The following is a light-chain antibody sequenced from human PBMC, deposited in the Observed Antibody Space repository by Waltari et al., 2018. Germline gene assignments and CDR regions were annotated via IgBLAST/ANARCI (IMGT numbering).Light chain of an antibody. J-gene: IGLJ3*02. CDR3: AAWDDSLNGWV. CDR1: RLNIGSKP. V-gene: IGLV1-44*01. Sequence: QSVLTQSPSTPGTPGQSVTISYTGSRLNIGSKPVNWYKQVPGTAPKLLISTNNQRPSGVPDRFSGSKSGTSASLAISGLQSEDEADYFCAAWDDSLNGWVFGGGTKLSVL. CDR2: TNN.